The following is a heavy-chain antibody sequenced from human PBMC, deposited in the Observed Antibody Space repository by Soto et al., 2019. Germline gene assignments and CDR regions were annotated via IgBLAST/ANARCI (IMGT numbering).Heavy chain of an antibody. CDR2: IYHSGST. J-gene: IGHJ4*02. CDR3: ARVHIPGHFDY. Sequence: SETLSLTGAVSGYSISSGYYWGWIRQPPGKGLGWIGSIYHSGSTYYNPSLKSRVNISVDTSKNQFSLKLSSVTDADTAVYYCARVHIPGHFDYLGQGTLVTVCS. V-gene: IGHV4-38-2*01. CDR1: GYSISSGYY. D-gene: IGHD1-1*01.